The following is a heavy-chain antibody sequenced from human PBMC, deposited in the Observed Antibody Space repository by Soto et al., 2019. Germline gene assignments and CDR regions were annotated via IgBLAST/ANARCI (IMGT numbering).Heavy chain of an antibody. CDR3: ARDGVGATTYFGYFDY. CDR2: IRYDGSNE. V-gene: IGHV3-33*01. Sequence: VHLAESGGGVVQPGRSLRLSCAASGVIFSGYGMHWVRQAPGKGLEWVSVIRYDGSNEYYSDSVKGRFTISRDNSKNTLYLQMNSLRAEDTAVYYCARDGVGATTYFGYFDYWGQGTLVTVSS. J-gene: IGHJ4*02. CDR1: GVIFSGYG. D-gene: IGHD1-26*01.